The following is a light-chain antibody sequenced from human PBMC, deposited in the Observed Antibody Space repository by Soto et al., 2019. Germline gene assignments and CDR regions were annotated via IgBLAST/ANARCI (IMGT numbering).Light chain of an antibody. Sequence: QSVLTQPPSVSAAPGQKVTISCSASSSNIGNNYVSWYQQLPGTAPKLLIYDNNKRPSGIPDRFSGSKSDTSATLGITGLQTGDEADYYCGTWDSSLSSWVFGGGTKLTVL. V-gene: IGLV1-51*01. CDR3: GTWDSSLSSWV. J-gene: IGLJ3*02. CDR1: SSNIGNNY. CDR2: DNN.